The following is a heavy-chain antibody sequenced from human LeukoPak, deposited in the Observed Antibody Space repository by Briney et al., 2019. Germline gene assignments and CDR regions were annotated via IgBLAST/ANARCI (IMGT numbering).Heavy chain of an antibody. J-gene: IGHJ6*02. V-gene: IGHV4-59*01. CDR3: ARLGWLQNYYYYYGMDV. CDR2: IYYSGST. Sequence: SETLSLTCTVSGGSISSYYWSRIRQPPGKGLEWIGYIYYSGSTNYNPSFKSRVTISVDTSKNQFSLKLSSVTAADTAVYYCARLGWLQNYYYYYGMDVWGQGTTVTVSS. D-gene: IGHD5-24*01. CDR1: GGSISSYY.